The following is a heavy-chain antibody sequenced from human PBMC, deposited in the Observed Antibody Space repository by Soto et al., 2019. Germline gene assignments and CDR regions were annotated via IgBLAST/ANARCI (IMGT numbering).Heavy chain of an antibody. CDR1: GLTFGDYA. D-gene: IGHD2-2*02. V-gene: IGHV3-49*03. J-gene: IGHJ6*02. Sequence: VRLSCTASGLTFGDYAMSWFRQAPGKGLEWVGFIRSKAYGGTTEYAASVKGRFTISRDDSKSIAYLQMNSLKTEDTAVYYCRYCSSPSCYRAQDYYYYGLVVWGQGTTVTVS. CDR2: IRSKAYGGTT. CDR3: RYCSSPSCYRAQDYYYYGLVV.